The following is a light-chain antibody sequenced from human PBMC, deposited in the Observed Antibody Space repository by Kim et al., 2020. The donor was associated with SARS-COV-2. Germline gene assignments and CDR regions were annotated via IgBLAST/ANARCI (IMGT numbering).Light chain of an antibody. J-gene: IGLJ3*02. CDR1: VLAKKY. V-gene: IGLV3-27*01. CDR2: KDT. CDR3: YSAADNMGV. Sequence: SVAPEQTARITCSGDVLAKKYARWLQQKPGQAPVLVIYKDTERPSGIPERFSGSSSGTTVTLTISGAQVEDEADYYCYSAADNMGVFGRGTKLTVL.